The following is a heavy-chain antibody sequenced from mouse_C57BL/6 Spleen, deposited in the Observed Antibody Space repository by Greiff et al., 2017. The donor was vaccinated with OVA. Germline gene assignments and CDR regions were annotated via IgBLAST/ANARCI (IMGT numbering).Heavy chain of an antibody. D-gene: IGHD2-4*01. V-gene: IGHV2-5*01. CDR1: GFSLTSYG. CDR3: AKNYEYGYAMGY. CDR2: IWRGGST. Sequence: VQRVESGPGLVQPSPSLSITCTVSGFSLTSYGVHWVRQSPGKGLEWLGVIWRGGSTDYNAAFMSRLSITKDNSKCQVFFKMNSLQADDTAIYYCAKNYEYGYAMGYWGKGTSVTVSS. J-gene: IGHJ4*01.